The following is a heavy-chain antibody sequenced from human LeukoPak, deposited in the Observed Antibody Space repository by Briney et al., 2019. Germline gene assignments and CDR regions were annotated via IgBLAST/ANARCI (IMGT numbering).Heavy chain of an antibody. D-gene: IGHD3-22*01. CDR1: GASISSYY. V-gene: IGHV4-4*08. Sequence: PSETLSFTCTVSGASISSYYWSWIRQPPGKGLEWIGRISSSGSTNYNPSLKSRVTISVDTSKNQFSLKLSSVTAADTAVYFCARGPYSYDSSGAFDIWGQGTMVTVSS. CDR2: ISSSGST. CDR3: ARGPYSYDSSGAFDI. J-gene: IGHJ3*02.